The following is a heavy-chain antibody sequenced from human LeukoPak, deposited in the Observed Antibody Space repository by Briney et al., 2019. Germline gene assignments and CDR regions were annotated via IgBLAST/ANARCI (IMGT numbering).Heavy chain of an antibody. CDR2: INPNSGGT. J-gene: IGHJ4*02. CDR1: GYTFTGYY. V-gene: IGHV1-2*02. D-gene: IGHD2-2*01. Sequence: ASVKVSCKASGYTFTGYYMHWVRQAPGQGLEWMGWINPNSGGTNYAQKFHGRVTMTRDTSISTAYMELSRLRSDDTAVYYCARRPGKGYCSSTSCWIDYWGQGTLVTVSS. CDR3: ARRPGKGYCSSTSCWIDY.